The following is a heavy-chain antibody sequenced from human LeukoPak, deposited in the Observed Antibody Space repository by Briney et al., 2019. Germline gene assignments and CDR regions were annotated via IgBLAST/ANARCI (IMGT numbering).Heavy chain of an antibody. J-gene: IGHJ3*02. CDR1: GGSFSGYY. D-gene: IGHD3-10*01. CDR2: IYYSGST. Sequence: SETLSLTCAVYGGSFSGYYWSWIRQPPGKGLEWIGYIYYSGSTNYNPSLKSRVTISVDTSKNQFSLKLSSVTAADTAVYYCARDGSGGDAFDIWGQGTMVTVSS. V-gene: IGHV4-59*01. CDR3: ARDGSGGDAFDI.